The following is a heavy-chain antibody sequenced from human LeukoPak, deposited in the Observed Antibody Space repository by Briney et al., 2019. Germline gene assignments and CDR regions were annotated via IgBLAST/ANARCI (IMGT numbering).Heavy chain of an antibody. CDR2: IYYSGST. Sequence: SETLSLTCTVSGGSISSSSYYWGWIRQPPGKGLEWIGSIYYSGSTNYNPSLKSRVTISVDTSKNQFSLKLSSVTAADTAVYYCARTSDYGDYLDYWGQGTLVTVSS. CDR3: ARTSDYGDYLDY. CDR1: GGSISSSSYY. J-gene: IGHJ4*02. D-gene: IGHD4-17*01. V-gene: IGHV4-39*07.